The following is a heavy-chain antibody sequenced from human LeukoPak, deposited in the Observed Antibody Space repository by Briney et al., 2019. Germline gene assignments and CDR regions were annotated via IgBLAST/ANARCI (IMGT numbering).Heavy chain of an antibody. V-gene: IGHV4-59*01. D-gene: IGHD6-19*01. CDR2: IYYSGST. Sequence: PSETLSLTCTVSGGSISNYYWSWIRQPPGKGLEWIGYIYYSGSTNYNPSLKSRVTISVDTSKNQFSLKLSSVTAADTAVYYCVRASTSSSGYLRYYFDYWGQGTLVTVSS. CDR3: VRASTSSSGYLRYYFDY. J-gene: IGHJ4*02. CDR1: GGSISNYY.